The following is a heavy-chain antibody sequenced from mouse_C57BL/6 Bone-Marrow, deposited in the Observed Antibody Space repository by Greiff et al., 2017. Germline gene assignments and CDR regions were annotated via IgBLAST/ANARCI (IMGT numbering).Heavy chain of an antibody. V-gene: IGHV1-69*01. CDR1: GYTFTSYW. J-gene: IGHJ2*01. Sequence: VQLQQPGAELVMPGASVKLSCKASGYTFTSYWMHWVKQRPGQGLEWIGEIDPSDSYTNYNQKFKGKSTLTVDKSSSTAYLQLSSLTSEDSAVYCCAIITAELEDYWGQGTTLTVSS. CDR3: AIITAELEDY. CDR2: IDPSDSYT. D-gene: IGHD1-1*01.